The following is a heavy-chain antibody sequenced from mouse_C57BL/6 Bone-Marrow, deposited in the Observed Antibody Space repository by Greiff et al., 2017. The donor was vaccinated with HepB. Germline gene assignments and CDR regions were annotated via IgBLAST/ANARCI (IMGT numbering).Heavy chain of an antibody. CDR1: GFTFSSYA. CDR3: ARDDGYDEDY. Sequence: EVKLMESGGGLVKPGGSLKLSCAASGFTFSSYAMSWVRQTPEKRLEWVATISDGGSYIYYPDNVKGRFTISRDNSKNNLYLQMSHLKSEDTAMYYCARDDGYDEDYWGQGTLVTVSA. D-gene: IGHD2-2*01. CDR2: ISDGGSYI. J-gene: IGHJ3*01. V-gene: IGHV5-4*03.